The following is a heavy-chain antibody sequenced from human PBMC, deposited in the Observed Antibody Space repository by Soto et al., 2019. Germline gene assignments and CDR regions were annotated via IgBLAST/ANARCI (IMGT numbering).Heavy chain of an antibody. CDR2: IIPILGIA. CDR1: GGTFSSYT. V-gene: IGHV1-69*08. CDR3: ARDYYDSSGYPLDY. D-gene: IGHD3-22*01. Sequence: QVQLVQSGAEVKKPGSSVKVSCKASGGTFSSYTISWVRQAPGQGLEWMGRIIPILGIANYAQKFQGRVTITADKSTSTAYMELSSLRSEDTAVYYCARDYYDSSGYPLDYWGQGTLVTVSS. J-gene: IGHJ4*02.